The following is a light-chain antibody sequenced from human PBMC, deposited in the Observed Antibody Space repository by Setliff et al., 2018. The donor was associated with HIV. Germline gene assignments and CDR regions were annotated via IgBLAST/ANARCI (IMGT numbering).Light chain of an antibody. CDR1: RSDVGGYDY. Sequence: QSALAQPASVSGSPGQSITISCTGTRSDVGGYDYVSWYQHHPGKAPKLIIYNVNKRPSGVSNRLSGSKSGHTASLTISGLQAEDEADYYCTSYTTSSSPYVFGTGTKVTVL. J-gene: IGLJ1*01. V-gene: IGLV2-14*03. CDR3: TSYTTSSSPYV. CDR2: NVN.